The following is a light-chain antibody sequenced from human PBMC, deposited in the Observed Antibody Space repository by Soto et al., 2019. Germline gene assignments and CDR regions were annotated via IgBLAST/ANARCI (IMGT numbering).Light chain of an antibody. J-gene: IGLJ1*01. CDR3: SSYEGSNNFCV. CDR1: SSDVGGYNY. Sequence: QSVLTQPPSASGSPGQSVTVSCTGTSSDVGGYNYVSWYQQHPGKAPKLIIYEVSERPSGVPDRFSGSKSGDTASLTVSGLQAEDEADYYCSSYEGSNNFCVFGTGTKVTVL. CDR2: EVS. V-gene: IGLV2-8*01.